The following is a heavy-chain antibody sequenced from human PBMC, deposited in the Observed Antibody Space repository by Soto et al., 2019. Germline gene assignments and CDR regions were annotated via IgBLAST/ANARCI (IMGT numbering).Heavy chain of an antibody. Sequence: PSETLSLTCTVSGGSISSSSYYWGWIRQPPGKGLEWIGHMYYSGNTYSNPSLKGRVTISVDTSKNQFSLNLTSVTAADTAVYYCARLGYDSSGQNDDSDSWGQGTLVTVSS. D-gene: IGHD3-22*01. V-gene: IGHV4-39*01. CDR3: ARLGYDSSGQNDDSDS. J-gene: IGHJ4*02. CDR1: GGSISSSSYY. CDR2: MYYSGNT.